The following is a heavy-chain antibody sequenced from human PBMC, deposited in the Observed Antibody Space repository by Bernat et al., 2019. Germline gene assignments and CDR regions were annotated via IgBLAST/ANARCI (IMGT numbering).Heavy chain of an antibody. D-gene: IGHD3-10*01. CDR1: GFTFSRYH. Sequence: QVQLVESGGGVVQPGRPLRLSCAASGFTFSRYHMHWVRQAPGKGLEWVAVIWYDGTNSCYADSVKGRFTISRDNSKNTLYLQMNSLRAEDTAVYYCARDLKVQGVITPSGYFDYWGQGTLVTVSS. J-gene: IGHJ4*02. CDR2: IWYDGTNS. CDR3: ARDLKVQGVITPSGYFDY. V-gene: IGHV3-33*01.